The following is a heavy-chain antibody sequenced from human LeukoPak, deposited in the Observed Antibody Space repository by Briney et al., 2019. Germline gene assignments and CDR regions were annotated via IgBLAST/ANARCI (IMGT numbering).Heavy chain of an antibody. V-gene: IGHV4-34*01. J-gene: IGHJ4*02. CDR3: ARHSFWAVPMVRGVKDY. CDR2: INHSRST. CDR1: GGSFSGYY. D-gene: IGHD3-10*01. Sequence: PSETLSLTCAVYGGSFSGYYWSWIRQPPGKGLEWIGEINHSRSTNYNPSLKSRVTISVDTSKNQFSLKLSSVTAADTAVYYCARHSFWAVPMVRGVKDYWGQGTLVTVSS.